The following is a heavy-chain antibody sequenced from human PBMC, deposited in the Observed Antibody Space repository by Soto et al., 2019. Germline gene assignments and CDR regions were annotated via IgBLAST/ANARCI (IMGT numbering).Heavy chain of an antibody. CDR3: AREIAVAGVVMRGWFDP. CDR2: ISAYNGNT. V-gene: IGHV1-18*04. D-gene: IGHD6-19*01. CDR1: GYTFTSYG. J-gene: IGHJ5*02. Sequence: QVQLVQSGAEVKKPGASVKVSCKASGYTFTSYGISWVRQAPGQGLEWMGWISAYNGNTNYAQKLQGRVTMTTDTSTSTAYMELRSLRSDDTAVYYCAREIAVAGVVMRGWFDPWGQGTLVTVSS.